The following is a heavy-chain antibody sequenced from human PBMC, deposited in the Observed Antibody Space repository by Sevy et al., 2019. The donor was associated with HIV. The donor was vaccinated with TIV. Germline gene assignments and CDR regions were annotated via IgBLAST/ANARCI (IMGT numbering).Heavy chain of an antibody. V-gene: IGHV3-43*01. Sequence: GGSLRLSCAASGFTFDDYTMHWVRQAPGKGLEWVSLMSWDGDSTNYADSVKGRFTISRDNSKNSLYLQMNSLRTEDTALSYCAKDRGFDYGMDVWGQGTTVTVSS. CDR3: AKDRGFDYGMDV. CDR2: MSWDGDST. CDR1: GFTFDDYT. J-gene: IGHJ6*02. D-gene: IGHD3-3*01.